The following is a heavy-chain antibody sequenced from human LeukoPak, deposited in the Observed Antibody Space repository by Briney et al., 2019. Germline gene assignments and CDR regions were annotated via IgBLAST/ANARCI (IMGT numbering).Heavy chain of an antibody. CDR2: IYYSGST. CDR3: ARSQLRLIYYYYMDV. Sequence: PSETLSLTCTVSGGSISSYYWSWIRQPPGKGLEWIGYIYYSGSTNYNPSLKSRVTISVDTSKDQFSLKLSSVTAADTAVYYCARSQLRLIYYYYMDVWGKGTTVTVSS. V-gene: IGHV4-59*01. D-gene: IGHD3-16*01. CDR1: GGSISSYY. J-gene: IGHJ6*03.